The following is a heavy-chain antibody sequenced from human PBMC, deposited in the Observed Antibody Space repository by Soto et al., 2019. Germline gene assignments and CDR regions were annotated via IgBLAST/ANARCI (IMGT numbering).Heavy chain of an antibody. CDR1: GGSISSLY. CDR2: IAYTGNT. D-gene: IGHD6-13*01. V-gene: IGHV4-59*08. CDR3: ARLEASSWFSF. J-gene: IGHJ4*02. Sequence: SETLSLTCTVSGGSISSLYWSWIRQPPGRGLEWIGYIAYTGNTLYNPSLKSRVTISVDTSKNQFSLKLNSVTAADTAVYYCARLEASSWFSFWGQGTLVTVSS.